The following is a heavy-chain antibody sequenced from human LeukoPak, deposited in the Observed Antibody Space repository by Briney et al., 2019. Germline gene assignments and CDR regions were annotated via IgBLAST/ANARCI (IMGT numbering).Heavy chain of an antibody. Sequence: RASVKVSYKVSGYTLTELSMRWVRQAPGKGLEWMGGFDPEDGETIYAQKFQGRVTMTEDTSTDTAYKELSSLRSEDTAVYYCARVGYCSSTSCYRLGAFDIWGQGTMVTVSS. V-gene: IGHV1-24*01. CDR3: ARVGYCSSTSCYRLGAFDI. D-gene: IGHD2-2*02. CDR2: FDPEDGET. CDR1: GYTLTELS. J-gene: IGHJ3*02.